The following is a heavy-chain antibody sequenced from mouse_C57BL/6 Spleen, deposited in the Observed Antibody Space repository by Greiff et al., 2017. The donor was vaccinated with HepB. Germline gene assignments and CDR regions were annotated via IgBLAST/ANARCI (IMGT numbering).Heavy chain of an antibody. CDR1: GYTFTDYY. CDR2: IYPGSGNT. V-gene: IGHV1-76*01. D-gene: IGHD2-4*01. CDR3: ARGRGDYTYAMDY. Sequence: QVQLQQSGAELVRPGASVKLSCKASGYTFTDYYINWVKQRPGQGLEWIARIYPGSGNTYYNEKFKGKATLTAEKSSSTAYMQLSSLTSEDSAVYFCARGRGDYTYAMDYWGQGTSVTVSS. J-gene: IGHJ4*01.